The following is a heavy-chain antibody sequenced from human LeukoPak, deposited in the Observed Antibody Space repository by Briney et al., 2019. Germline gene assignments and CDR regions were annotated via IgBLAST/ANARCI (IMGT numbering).Heavy chain of an antibody. J-gene: IGHJ1*01. Sequence: GGSLRLSCVASGFTFSSYGMHWARQAPGKGLEWVAVISYDGNDKYYADSVKGRFSISRDNSKNTLYPEMSSLRTEDTAVYYCAKDPYSSRMEYFQYWGQGTLVIVSS. CDR2: ISYDGNDK. CDR3: AKDPYSSRMEYFQY. D-gene: IGHD3-22*01. V-gene: IGHV3-30*18. CDR1: GFTFSSYG.